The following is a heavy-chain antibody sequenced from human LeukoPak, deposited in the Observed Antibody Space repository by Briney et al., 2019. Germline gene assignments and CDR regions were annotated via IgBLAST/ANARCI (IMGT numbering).Heavy chain of an antibody. CDR2: IYYSGST. J-gene: IGHJ5*02. V-gene: IGHV4-39*07. Sequence: SETLSLTCTVSGGSISSSNYYWGWIRQPPGKGLEWIGNIYYSGSTYNSPSLKSRVTISVDTSKNQFSLKLSSVTAADTAVYYCARTLWFGELSWFDPWGQGTLVTVSS. D-gene: IGHD3-10*01. CDR1: GGSISSSNYY. CDR3: ARTLWFGELSWFDP.